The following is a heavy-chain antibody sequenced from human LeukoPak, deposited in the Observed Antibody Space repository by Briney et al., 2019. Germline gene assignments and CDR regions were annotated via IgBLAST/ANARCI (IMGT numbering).Heavy chain of an antibody. CDR3: ARAGRAGNDAFDI. Sequence: PSETLSLNCTVSGGSISSGGYYWSWIRQHPGKGLEWIGYIYYSGSTYYNPSLKSRVTISVDTSKNQFSLKLSSVTAADTAVYYCARAGRAGNDAFDIWGQGTMVTVSS. D-gene: IGHD1-14*01. CDR2: IYYSGST. V-gene: IGHV4-31*03. J-gene: IGHJ3*02. CDR1: GGSISSGGYY.